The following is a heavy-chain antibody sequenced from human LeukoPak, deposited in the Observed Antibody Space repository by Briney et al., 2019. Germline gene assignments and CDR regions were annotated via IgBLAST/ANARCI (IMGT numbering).Heavy chain of an antibody. J-gene: IGHJ4*02. CDR2: IYGGGST. Sequence: SGGSLRLSCGVSGFTVSSNYMSWVRQAPGKGLEWVSVIYGGGSTYYADSVKGRFTISRDNAKNSLYLQMNSLRAEDTAVYYCARDGRVTVGATRYGYWGQGTLVTVSS. D-gene: IGHD1-26*01. CDR1: GFTVSSNY. V-gene: IGHV3-53*01. CDR3: ARDGRVTVGATRYGY.